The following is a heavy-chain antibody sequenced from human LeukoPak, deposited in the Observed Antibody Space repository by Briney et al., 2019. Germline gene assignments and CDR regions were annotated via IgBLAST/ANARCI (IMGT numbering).Heavy chain of an antibody. CDR1: GGSISSYY. V-gene: IGHV4-59*01. Sequence: PSETLSLTCTVSGGSISSYYWSWIRQPPGKGLERIGYIYYSGSTNYNPSLKSRVTISVDTSKNQFSLKLSSVTAADTAVYYCARSRDGYSFGDYWGQGTLVTVSS. D-gene: IGHD5-24*01. J-gene: IGHJ4*02. CDR2: IYYSGST. CDR3: ARSRDGYSFGDY.